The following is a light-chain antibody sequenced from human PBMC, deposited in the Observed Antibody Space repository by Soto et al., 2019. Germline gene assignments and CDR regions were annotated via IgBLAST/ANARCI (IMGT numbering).Light chain of an antibody. Sequence: EIVMTRSPATLSVSPGERATLACRAIHSVSSKLAWYQQKPGQAPRLLIYGASTRATGIPARFSGSGSGTEFTLTISSLQSEDFAVYYCQQYNNWPPTFGQGTRL. V-gene: IGKV3-15*01. CDR2: GAS. J-gene: IGKJ5*01. CDR3: QQYNNWPPT. CDR1: HSVSSK.